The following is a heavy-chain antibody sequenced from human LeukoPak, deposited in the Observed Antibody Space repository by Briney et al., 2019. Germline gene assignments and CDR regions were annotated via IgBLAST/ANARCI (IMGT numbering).Heavy chain of an antibody. V-gene: IGHV4-59*01. J-gene: IGHJ6*02. CDR1: GGSISSYY. D-gene: IGHD2-15*01. CDR3: ARVGGGNYYYYGMDV. CDR2: IYYSGST. Sequence: PSETLSLTCKVSGGSISSYYWSWIRQPPGKGLEWIGYIYYSGSTNYNPSLKSRVTISVDLSKSQFSPNLTSVTAADTAVYYCARVGGGNYYYYGMDVWGQGATVTVSS.